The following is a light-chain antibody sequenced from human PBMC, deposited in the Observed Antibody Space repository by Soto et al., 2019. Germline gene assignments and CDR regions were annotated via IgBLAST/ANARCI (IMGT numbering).Light chain of an antibody. CDR2: AAS. CDR1: QGISNY. J-gene: IGKJ1*01. CDR3: QNYNSAPWT. V-gene: IGKV1-27*01. Sequence: QLTQSPSSLSASVGDRVTITCRASQGISNYVAWYQQKAGKVPKLLIYAASTLHSGVPSRFSGSGSGTDFTLTISSLQPEDVATYYCQNYNSAPWTFGQGTKVDI.